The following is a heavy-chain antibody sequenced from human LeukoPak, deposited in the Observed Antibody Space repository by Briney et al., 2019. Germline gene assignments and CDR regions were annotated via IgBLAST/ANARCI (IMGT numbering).Heavy chain of an antibody. J-gene: IGHJ4*02. CDR1: GFTFSNYW. D-gene: IGHD6-19*01. Sequence: GGSLRLSCASSGFTFSNYWMGWVRQAPGKGLEWVANIKQDGSEKYYVDSVKGRFTISRDNTKSSLSLQMNSLRDEDTAVYYCARDKQWLFYFDYWGQGTLVTVSS. CDR3: ARDKQWLFYFDY. V-gene: IGHV3-7*01. CDR2: IKQDGSEK.